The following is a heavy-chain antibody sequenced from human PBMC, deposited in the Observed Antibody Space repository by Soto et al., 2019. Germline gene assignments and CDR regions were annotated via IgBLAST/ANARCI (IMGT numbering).Heavy chain of an antibody. V-gene: IGHV3-15*07. CDR1: GFTFSNAW. D-gene: IGHD2-15*01. Sequence: EVQLVESGGGLVKPGGSLRLSCAASGFTFSNAWMNWVRQAPGKGLEWLGRIKSKTDGGTTDYAAPVKGRFTISRDDSKNTLYLQMNSLKTEDTAVYYCTTVMEGYCSGGSCRPLNDYWGQGTLVTVSS. J-gene: IGHJ4*02. CDR2: IKSKTDGGTT. CDR3: TTVMEGYCSGGSCRPLNDY.